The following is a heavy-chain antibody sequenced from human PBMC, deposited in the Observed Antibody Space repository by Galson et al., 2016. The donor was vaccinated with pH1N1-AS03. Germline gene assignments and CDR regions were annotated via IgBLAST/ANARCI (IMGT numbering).Heavy chain of an antibody. CDR3: SRGSDDYIWGGYSGDY. CDR1: GFSIRTYW. V-gene: IGHV3-74*01. J-gene: IGHJ4*02. Sequence: ETLSLTCTVSGFSIRTYWMHWVRQVPGKGLVWVSRINTDGSSTNYADSVKGRFTISRDNAKNTLYLQMNSLGAEDTAFYYCSRGSDDYIWGGYSGDYWSQGILVTVSS. CDR2: INTDGSST. D-gene: IGHD3-16*01.